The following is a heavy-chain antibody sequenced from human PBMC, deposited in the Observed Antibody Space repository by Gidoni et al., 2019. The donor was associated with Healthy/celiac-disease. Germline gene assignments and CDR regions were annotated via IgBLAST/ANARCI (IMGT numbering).Heavy chain of an antibody. CDR3: ARDVSL. J-gene: IGHJ4*02. D-gene: IGHD2-8*01. CDR2: LYHSGST. V-gene: IGHV4-38-2*02. CDR1: GYSISSGYY. Sequence: QVQLQESGPGLVKPSETLSLTCTVSGYSISSGYYWGWIRQPPGKGLEWIGSLYHSGSTYYNPSLKSRVTISVDTSKNQFSLKLSSVTAADTAVYYCARDVSLWGQGTLVTVSS.